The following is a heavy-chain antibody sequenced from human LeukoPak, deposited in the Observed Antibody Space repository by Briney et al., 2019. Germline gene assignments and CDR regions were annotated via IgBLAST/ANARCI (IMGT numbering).Heavy chain of an antibody. D-gene: IGHD4/OR15-4a*01. V-gene: IGHV3-53*01. CDR3: ARRAGAYSHPYDY. CDR2: IYSDNT. J-gene: IGHJ4*02. Sequence: GGSLRLSCTVSGFTVSSNSMSWVRQAPGKGLEWVSFIYSDNTHYSDPVKGRVTISRDNSKNTLYVQMNSLRAEDTAVYYCARRAGAYSHPYDYWGQGTLVTVSS. CDR1: GFTVSSNS.